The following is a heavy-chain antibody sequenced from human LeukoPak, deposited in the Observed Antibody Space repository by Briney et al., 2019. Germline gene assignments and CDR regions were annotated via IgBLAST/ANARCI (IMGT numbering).Heavy chain of an antibody. Sequence: GRSLRLSCAASGFTFSSYAMHWVRQAPGKGLEWVAVISYDGSNKYYADSVKGRFAISRDNSKNTLYLQMNSLRAEDTAVYYCASSPYYDILTGTHGAFDIWGQGTMVTVSS. J-gene: IGHJ3*02. CDR2: ISYDGSNK. D-gene: IGHD3-9*01. CDR3: ASSPYYDILTGTHGAFDI. CDR1: GFTFSSYA. V-gene: IGHV3-30*09.